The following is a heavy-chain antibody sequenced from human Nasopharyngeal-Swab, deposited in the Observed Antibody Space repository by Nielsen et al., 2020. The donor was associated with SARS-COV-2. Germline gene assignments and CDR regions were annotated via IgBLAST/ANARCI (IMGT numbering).Heavy chain of an antibody. D-gene: IGHD5-18*01. CDR3: ARDQVDTAMVFFSYYYYGMDV. J-gene: IGHJ6*02. CDR1: GFTFSSYA. CDR2: ISYDGSNK. Sequence: GESLKISCAASGFTFSSYAMHWVRQAPGKGLEWMAVISYDGSNKYYAGSVKGRFTISRDNSKNTLYLQMNSLRAEDTAVYYCARDQVDTAMVFFSYYYYGMDVWGQGTTVTVSS. V-gene: IGHV3-30-3*01.